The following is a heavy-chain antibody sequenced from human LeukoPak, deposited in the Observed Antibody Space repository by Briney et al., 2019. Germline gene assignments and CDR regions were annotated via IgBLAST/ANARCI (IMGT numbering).Heavy chain of an antibody. Sequence: GGSLRLSCVASGFTFSYFGMHWVRQAQGKGLVWVAFIRYDGSNEYYAESVKGRFTISRDNSKNTLYLQMNSLRVEDTAAYYCAKIEGKYQLANIPDSWGQGTLVTVSS. D-gene: IGHD2-2*01. V-gene: IGHV3-30*02. CDR2: IRYDGSNE. CDR3: AKIEGKYQLANIPDS. CDR1: GFTFSYFG. J-gene: IGHJ4*02.